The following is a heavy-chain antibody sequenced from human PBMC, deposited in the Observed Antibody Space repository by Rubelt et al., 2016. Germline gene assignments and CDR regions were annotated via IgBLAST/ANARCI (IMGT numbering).Heavy chain of an antibody. D-gene: IGHD2-2*01. Sequence: KGLEWVSAISGSGGSTYYADSVKGRFTISRDNSKNTLYLQMNSLRAEDTAVYYCAKSDNYCSSTSCYEDSSSGSFKYYGMDVWGQGTTVTVSS. J-gene: IGHJ6*02. CDR2: ISGSGGST. V-gene: IGHV3-23*01. CDR3: AKSDNYCSSTSCYEDSSSGSFKYYGMDV.